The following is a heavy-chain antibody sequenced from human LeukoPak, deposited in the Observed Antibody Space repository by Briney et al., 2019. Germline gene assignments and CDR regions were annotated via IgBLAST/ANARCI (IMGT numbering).Heavy chain of an antibody. Sequence: ASVKVSCKASGGTFSSYAISWVRQAPGQGLEWMGRIIPILGIANYAQKFQGRVTITADKSTSTAYMELSSLRSEDTAVCYCASDPSFDWLLQFDYWGQGTLVTVSS. CDR2: IIPILGIA. V-gene: IGHV1-69*04. J-gene: IGHJ4*02. CDR1: GGTFSSYA. D-gene: IGHD3-9*01. CDR3: ASDPSFDWLLQFDY.